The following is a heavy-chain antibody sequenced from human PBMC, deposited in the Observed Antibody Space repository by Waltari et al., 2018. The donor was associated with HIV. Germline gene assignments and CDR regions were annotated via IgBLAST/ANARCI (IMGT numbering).Heavy chain of an antibody. V-gene: IGHV4-34*01. CDR3: ARRGYDSSGYLGY. J-gene: IGHJ4*02. Sequence: QVQLQQWGAGLSKPSATLSLTCAVTGGSCRGYCWSWLRQPPGKGLEWIGEINHSGSTNYNPSLKSRVTISVDTSKNQFSLKLSSVTAADTAVYYCARRGYDSSGYLGYWGQGTLVTVSS. CDR1: GGSCRGYC. D-gene: IGHD3-22*01. CDR2: INHSGST.